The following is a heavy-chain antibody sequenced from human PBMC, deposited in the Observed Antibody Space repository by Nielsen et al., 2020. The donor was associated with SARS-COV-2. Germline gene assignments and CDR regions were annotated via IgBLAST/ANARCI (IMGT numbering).Heavy chain of an antibody. V-gene: IGHV3-23*01. D-gene: IGHD4-17*01. CDR3: AKDEVYGDYYHWYFHL. Sequence: GESLKISCAASGFTFSNYAMSWVRQAPGKGLEWVSGISGGGSSTYYADSVKGRFTISRDNSKNTVYLQMNSLRAEDTAVYYCAKDEVYGDYYHWYFHLWGRGTLVTVSS. CDR1: GFTFSNYA. CDR2: ISGGGSST. J-gene: IGHJ2*01.